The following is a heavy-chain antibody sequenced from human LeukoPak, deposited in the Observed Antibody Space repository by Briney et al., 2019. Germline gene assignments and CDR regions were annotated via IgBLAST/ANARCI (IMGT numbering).Heavy chain of an antibody. Sequence: GGSLRLSCAASGFTFSDYYMSWIRQAPGKGLEWVSYISSSGSTIYYADSVKGRFTISRDNAKNSLCLQMNSLRAEDTAVYYCARDPYYDFWSGLPPYFDYWGQGTLVTVSS. V-gene: IGHV3-11*04. J-gene: IGHJ4*02. CDR3: ARDPYYDFWSGLPPYFDY. D-gene: IGHD3-3*01. CDR2: ISSSGSTI. CDR1: GFTFSDYY.